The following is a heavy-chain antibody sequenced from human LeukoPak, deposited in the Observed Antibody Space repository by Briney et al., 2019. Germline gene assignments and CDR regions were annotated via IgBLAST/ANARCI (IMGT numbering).Heavy chain of an antibody. J-gene: IGHJ3*02. V-gene: IGHV3-48*03. CDR1: GFTLSSYE. CDR3: ARERGATPEHDAFDI. Sequence: PGGSLRLSCAASGFTLSSYEMNWVRQAPGKGLEWVSYISSSGSTIYYADSVKGRFTISRDNAKNSLYLQMNSLRAEDTAVYYCARERGATPEHDAFDIWGQGTMVTVSS. CDR2: ISSSGSTI. D-gene: IGHD1-26*01.